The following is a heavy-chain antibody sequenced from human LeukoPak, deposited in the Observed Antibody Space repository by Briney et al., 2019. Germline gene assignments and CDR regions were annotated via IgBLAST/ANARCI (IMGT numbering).Heavy chain of an antibody. Sequence: GGSLRLSCAASGFTFTKYSMHWVRQTPGKGLEWAPYISSGSTTIYYTDSVKGRFTISRDNAKNSLYLQMNSLRAEDTAVYYCARRESTTMVRGGVDYWGQGTLVTVSS. CDR1: GFTFTKYS. J-gene: IGHJ4*02. CDR3: ARRESTTMVRGGVDY. D-gene: IGHD3-10*01. V-gene: IGHV3-48*01. CDR2: ISSGSTTI.